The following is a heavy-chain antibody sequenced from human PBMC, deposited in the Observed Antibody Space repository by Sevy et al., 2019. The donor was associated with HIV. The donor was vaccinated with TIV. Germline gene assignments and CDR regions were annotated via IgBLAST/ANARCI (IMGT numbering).Heavy chain of an antibody. J-gene: IGHJ6*02. CDR3: ARGIRFLACLQHYYGMDV. Sequence: KQSQTLSLTCAISGDSVSSNSAAWNWVRQSPSRGLEWLGRTYYRSKWYNDYAVSVKSRITINPDTSKNQFSLQLNSVTPEDTAVYYCARGIRFLACLQHYYGMDVWGQGTTVTVSS. D-gene: IGHD3-3*01. V-gene: IGHV6-1*01. CDR1: GDSVSSNSAA. CDR2: TYYRSKWYN.